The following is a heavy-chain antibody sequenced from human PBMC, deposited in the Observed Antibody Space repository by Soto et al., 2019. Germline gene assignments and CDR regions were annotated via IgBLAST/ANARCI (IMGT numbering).Heavy chain of an antibody. CDR3: ASSRGSYSSSWYWFDP. J-gene: IGHJ5*02. Sequence: GGSLRLSCAASGFTFSSYAMHWVRQAPGKGLEWVAVISYDGSNKYYADSVKGRFTISRDNSKNTLYLQMNSLRAEDTAVYYCASSRGSYSSSWYWFDPWGQGTLVTVSS. V-gene: IGHV3-30-3*01. CDR2: ISYDGSNK. D-gene: IGHD6-13*01. CDR1: GFTFSSYA.